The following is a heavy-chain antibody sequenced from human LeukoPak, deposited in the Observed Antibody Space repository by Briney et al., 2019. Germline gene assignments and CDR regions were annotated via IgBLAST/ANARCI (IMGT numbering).Heavy chain of an antibody. D-gene: IGHD3-22*01. Sequence: SETLSLTCAVSGGSISSGGYSWSWIRQPPGKGLEWIGYIYYSGSTYYNPSLKSRVTISVDTSKNQFSLKLSSVTAADTAVYYCARTLVVVRNYYYYMDVWGKGTTVTISS. CDR2: IYYSGST. CDR3: ARTLVVVRNYYYYMDV. V-gene: IGHV4-30-4*07. J-gene: IGHJ6*03. CDR1: GGSISSGGYS.